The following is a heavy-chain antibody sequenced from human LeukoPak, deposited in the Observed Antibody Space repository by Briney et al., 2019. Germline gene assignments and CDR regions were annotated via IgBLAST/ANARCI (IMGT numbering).Heavy chain of an antibody. Sequence: GASVKVSCKASGGTFSSYAISWVRQAPGQGLEWMGRIIPILGIANYAQKFQGRVTITADKSTSTAYMELSSLRSEDTAVYYCARFLPYGSGSQNFFDYWGQGTLVTVSS. V-gene: IGHV1-69*04. D-gene: IGHD3-10*01. CDR2: IIPILGIA. CDR3: ARFLPYGSGSQNFFDY. CDR1: GGTFSSYA. J-gene: IGHJ4*02.